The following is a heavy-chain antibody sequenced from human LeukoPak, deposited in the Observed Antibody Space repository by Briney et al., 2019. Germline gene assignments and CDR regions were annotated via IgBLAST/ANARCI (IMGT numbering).Heavy chain of an antibody. V-gene: IGHV3-23*01. D-gene: IGHD6-19*01. J-gene: IGHJ6*02. CDR3: AKGAVAGNYYGMDV. CDR2: ISGSGGST. CDR1: GFTFSSYA. Sequence: PGGSLRLSCAASGFTFSSYAMRWVRQAPGKGVEWVSAISGSGGSTYYADSVKGPFTISRDNSKNTLYLQMNSLRAEDTAVYYCAKGAVAGNYYGMDVWGQGTTVTVSS.